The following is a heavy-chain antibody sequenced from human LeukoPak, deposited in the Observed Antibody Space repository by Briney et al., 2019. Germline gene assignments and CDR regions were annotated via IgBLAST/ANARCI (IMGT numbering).Heavy chain of an antibody. CDR2: IYYSGST. Sequence: SDTLSLTCTVSGVSIGGFYWGWIRQPPGKGLEWIGYIYYSGSTNYNPSLESRVTMSVDMSENHISLRLTSVTAADTAVYYCAREGGPYRPLDYSGQGTLVTVSS. V-gene: IGHV4-59*12. CDR1: GVSIGGFY. CDR3: AREGGPYRPLDY. J-gene: IGHJ4*02.